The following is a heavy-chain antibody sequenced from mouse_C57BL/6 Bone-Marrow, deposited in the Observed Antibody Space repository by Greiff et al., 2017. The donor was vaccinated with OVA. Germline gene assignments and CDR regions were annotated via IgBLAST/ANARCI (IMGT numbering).Heavy chain of an antibody. Sequence: QVQLQQSGAELVRPGTSVKMSCKASGYTFTNYWIGWAKQRPGHGLEWIGDIYPGGGYTNYNEKFKGKATLTVDKSSSTAYMQFSSLTSEDSAIYYCARWDAYSAMDYWGQGTSVTVSS. J-gene: IGHJ4*01. CDR2: IYPGGGYT. V-gene: IGHV1-63*01. D-gene: IGHD4-1*01. CDR1: GYTFTNYW. CDR3: ARWDAYSAMDY.